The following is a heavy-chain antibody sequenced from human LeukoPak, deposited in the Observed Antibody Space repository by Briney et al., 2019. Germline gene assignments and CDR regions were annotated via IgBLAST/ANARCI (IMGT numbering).Heavy chain of an antibody. J-gene: IGHJ3*02. CDR2: ISYDGSNK. D-gene: IGHD5-12*01. V-gene: IGHV3-30*18. CDR1: GFTFSSYG. CDR3: AKDFGYGAFDI. Sequence: GGSLRLSCAASGFTFSSYGMHWVRQAPGKGLEWVAVISYDGSNKYYADSVKGRSTISRDNSKNTLYLQMNSLRAEDTAVYYCAKDFGYGAFDIWGQGTMVTVSS.